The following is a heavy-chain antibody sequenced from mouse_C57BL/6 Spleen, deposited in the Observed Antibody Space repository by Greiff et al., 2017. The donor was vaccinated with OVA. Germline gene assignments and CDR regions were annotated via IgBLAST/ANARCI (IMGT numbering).Heavy chain of an antibody. CDR1: GYSFTDYN. D-gene: IGHD1-1*01. CDR2: INPNYGTT. V-gene: IGHV1-39*01. CDR3: ARGSRVVGDYFDY. J-gene: IGHJ2*01. Sequence: VHVKQSGPELVKPGASVKISCKASGYSFTDYNMNWVKQSNGKSLEWIGVINPNYGTTSYNQKFKGKATLTVDQSSSTAYMQLNSLTSEDSAVYYCARGSRVVGDYFDYWGQGTTLTVSS.